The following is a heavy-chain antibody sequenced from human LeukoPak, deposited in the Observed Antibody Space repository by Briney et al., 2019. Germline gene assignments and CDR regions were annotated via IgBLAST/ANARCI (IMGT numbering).Heavy chain of an antibody. CDR2: INHNSGGT. J-gene: IGHJ4*02. Sequence: ASVKVSCKASGYTFTGCYMHWVRQAPGQGLEWMGWINHNSGGTNYAQKFQGRVTMTRDEYISTAYMELSRLRSADTAVYYCATEVGSSGYYYNYWGQGTLVTVSS. D-gene: IGHD3-22*01. CDR3: ATEVGSSGYYYNY. V-gene: IGHV1-2*02. CDR1: GYTFTGCY.